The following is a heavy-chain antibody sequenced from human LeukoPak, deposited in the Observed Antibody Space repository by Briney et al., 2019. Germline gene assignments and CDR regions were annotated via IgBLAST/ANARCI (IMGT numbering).Heavy chain of an antibody. J-gene: IGHJ4*02. V-gene: IGHV3-9*01. D-gene: IGHD6-19*01. CDR1: GFTFDDYA. Sequence: GGSLRLSCAASGFTFDDYAMHWARQAPGKGLEWVSGISWNSGSIGYADSVKGRFTISRDNAKNSLYLQMNSLRAEDTAVYYCARDLGSGWYGGLRGYFDYWGQGTLVTVSS. CDR2: ISWNSGSI. CDR3: ARDLGSGWYGGLRGYFDY.